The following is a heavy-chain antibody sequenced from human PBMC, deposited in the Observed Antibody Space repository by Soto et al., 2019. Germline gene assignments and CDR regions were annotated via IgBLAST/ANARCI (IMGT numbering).Heavy chain of an antibody. CDR1: GFTFRNYA. V-gene: IGHV3-23*01. D-gene: IGHD6-19*01. J-gene: IGHJ4*02. Sequence: EVQLLESGGGLVQPGGSLRLSCAASGFTFRNYAMNWVRQAPGKGLEWVAEMSGSGTTTLYADSVKDRFTISRDNSNKTVFLQMNSLRADDTAVYYCAKRRGSGWFWFDFWGQGTRVTVSS. CDR3: AKRRGSGWFWFDF. CDR2: MSGSGTTT.